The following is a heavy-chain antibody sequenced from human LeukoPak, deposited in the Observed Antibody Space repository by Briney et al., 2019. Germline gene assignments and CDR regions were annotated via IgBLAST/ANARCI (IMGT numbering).Heavy chain of an antibody. V-gene: IGHV4-4*02. CDR1: GGSISSSNW. CDR2: IYHSGST. D-gene: IGHD2-15*01. CDR3: ARATVVVVAATILDY. J-gene: IGHJ4*02. Sequence: SGTLSLTCAVSGGSISSSNWWSWVRQPPGKGLEWIGEIYHSGSTNYNPSLKSRVTISVDKSKNQFSLKLSSVTAADTAVYYCARATVVVVAATILDYWGQGTLVTDSP.